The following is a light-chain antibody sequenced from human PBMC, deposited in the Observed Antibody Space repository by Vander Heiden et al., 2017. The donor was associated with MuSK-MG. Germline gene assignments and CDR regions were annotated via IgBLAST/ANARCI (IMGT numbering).Light chain of an antibody. CDR1: QSISSY. CDR2: AAS. Sequence: DIQMTQSPSSLSASVGDRVTITCRASQSISSYLNWYQQKPGKAPKLLIYAASSLQSGVPSRFSGSGSGTDFTLTISSLHPEDFATYYCQQSYCTPFTFGHGTKVDIK. V-gene: IGKV1-39*01. CDR3: QQSYCTPFT. J-gene: IGKJ3*01.